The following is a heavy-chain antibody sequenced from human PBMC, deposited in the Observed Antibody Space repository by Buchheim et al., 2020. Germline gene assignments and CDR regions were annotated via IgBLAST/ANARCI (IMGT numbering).Heavy chain of an antibody. CDR1: GGSFSDYY. V-gene: IGHV4-34*01. Sequence: QVQLQQWGAGLLKPSETLSLTCAVYGGSFSDYYWNWIRQLPEKGLEWIGEIHQRGSTKYNSSLKSRATMSVDASKNQFSLSVTSVTAADTAVYFCARGPGARRTLDYWGQG. CDR2: IHQRGST. J-gene: IGHJ4*02. D-gene: IGHD1-14*01. CDR3: ARGPGARRTLDY.